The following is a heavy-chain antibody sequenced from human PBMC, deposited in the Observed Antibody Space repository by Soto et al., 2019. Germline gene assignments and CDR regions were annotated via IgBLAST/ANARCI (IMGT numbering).Heavy chain of an antibody. J-gene: IGHJ4*02. V-gene: IGHV4-31*03. D-gene: IGHD2-15*01. CDR1: GGSISSGGYY. CDR2: IYYSGST. Sequence: PSETLSLTCTVSGGSISSGGYYWSWIRQHPGKGLEWIGYIYYSGSTYYNPSLKSRVTISVDTSKNQFSLKLSSVTAADTAVYYCAKSSGGSCYSNFDYWGQGTLVTVSS. CDR3: AKSSGGSCYSNFDY.